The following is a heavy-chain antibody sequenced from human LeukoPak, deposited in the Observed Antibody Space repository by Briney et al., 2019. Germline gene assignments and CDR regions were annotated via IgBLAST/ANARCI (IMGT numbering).Heavy chain of an antibody. D-gene: IGHD1-1*01. CDR3: ARDLELGY. J-gene: IGHJ4*02. Sequence: PSETLSLTCTVSGGSISSYYWSWVRQPPGKGLEWIGYISYSGSTNYNPSLKSRVTISVDTSKNHFSLNLSSVSAADTAVYYCARDLELGYWGQGTLVTVSS. CDR1: GGSISSYY. CDR2: ISYSGST. V-gene: IGHV4-59*12.